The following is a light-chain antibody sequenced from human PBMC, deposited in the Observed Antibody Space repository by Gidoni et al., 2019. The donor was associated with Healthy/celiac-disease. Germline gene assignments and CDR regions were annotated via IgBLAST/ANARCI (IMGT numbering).Light chain of an antibody. CDR2: EVS. Sequence: QSALTQPASVYGSPGQSIPIPCTGTSSDVGSYNLVSWYQQHPGKAPKLMIYEVSKRPSGVSNRFSCSKSGDTASLTISGLHAEDEADFYCCSYAGSITSVFRGGTKLTVL. J-gene: IGLJ3*02. CDR1: SSDVGSYNL. CDR3: CSYAGSITSV. V-gene: IGLV2-23*02.